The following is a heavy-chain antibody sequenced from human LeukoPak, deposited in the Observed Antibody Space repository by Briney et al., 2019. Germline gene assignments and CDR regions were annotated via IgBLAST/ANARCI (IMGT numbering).Heavy chain of an antibody. Sequence: PSETLSLTCTVSGDSISSGDYYWSWIRQPAGKGLEWIGRISSSGGTNYNPSLKSRVTISVDTSKNQFSLKLSSVIAADTAVYYCAREGYTAMVTSSAFDIWGQGTMVTVSS. CDR2: ISSSGGT. CDR1: GDSISSGDYY. CDR3: AREGYTAMVTSSAFDI. V-gene: IGHV4-61*02. D-gene: IGHD5-18*01. J-gene: IGHJ3*02.